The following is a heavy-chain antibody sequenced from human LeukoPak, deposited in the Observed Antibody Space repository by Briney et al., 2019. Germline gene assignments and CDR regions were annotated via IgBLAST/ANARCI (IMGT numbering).Heavy chain of an antibody. Sequence: GGSLRLSCAASGFTFRSYWMSWVRQAPGKGLEWVANIKPDGSEKYYVDSVKGRFTISRDNAKNSLYLQMNSLRAEDTAVYYCARGDLYGSGSPEFYFDYWGQGTLVTVSS. CDR3: ARGDLYGSGSPEFYFDY. CDR2: IKPDGSEK. J-gene: IGHJ4*02. CDR1: GFTFRSYW. D-gene: IGHD3-10*01. V-gene: IGHV3-7*05.